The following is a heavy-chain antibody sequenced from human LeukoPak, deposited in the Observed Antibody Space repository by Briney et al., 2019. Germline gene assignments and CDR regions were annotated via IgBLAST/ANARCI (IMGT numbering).Heavy chain of an antibody. CDR1: GGTFSSYA. D-gene: IGHD6-19*01. CDR3: ARDQGSGWFNFDY. V-gene: IGHV1-69*13. J-gene: IGHJ4*02. Sequence: SVKVSCKASGGTFSSYAISWVRQAPGQGLEWMGGIIPILGTANYAQKFQGRVTITADESTSTAYMELSSLRSEDTAVYYCARDQGSGWFNFDYWGQGTLVTVSS. CDR2: IIPILGTA.